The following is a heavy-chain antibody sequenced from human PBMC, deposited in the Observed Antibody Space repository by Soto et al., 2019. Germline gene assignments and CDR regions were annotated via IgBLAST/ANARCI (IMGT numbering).Heavy chain of an antibody. CDR1: GFTFSSYA. Sequence: GGSLRLSCAASGFTFSSYAMSWVRQAPGKGLEWVSAISGSGGSTYYADSVKGRFTISRDNSKNTLYLQMNSLRAEDTAVYYCAKGPWSYYYGSGSYYRDNGWFDPWGQGTLVTVSS. V-gene: IGHV3-23*01. J-gene: IGHJ5*02. CDR2: ISGSGGST. D-gene: IGHD3-10*01. CDR3: AKGPWSYYYGSGSYYRDNGWFDP.